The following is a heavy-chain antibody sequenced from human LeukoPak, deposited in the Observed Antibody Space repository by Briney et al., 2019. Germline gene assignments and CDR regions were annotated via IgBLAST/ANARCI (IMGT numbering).Heavy chain of an antibody. V-gene: IGHV6-1*01. Sequence: SQTLSLTCAISGDSVYSNSAAWHWIRQSPSRGLEWLGRTYYRSKWYNEYEVSVKSRITINPDTSKNQFSLQLNSVTPEDTAVYYCARQFVNYMAYWGQGTLVTVSS. J-gene: IGHJ4*02. CDR2: TYYRSKWYN. CDR3: ARQFVNYMAY. CDR1: GDSVYSNSAA. D-gene: IGHD5-24*01.